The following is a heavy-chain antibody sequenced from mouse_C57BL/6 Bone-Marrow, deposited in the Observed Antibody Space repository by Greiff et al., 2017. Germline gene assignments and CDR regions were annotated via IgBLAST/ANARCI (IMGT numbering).Heavy chain of an antibody. CDR3: ARSNSSVAY. CDR2: INPGSGGT. J-gene: IGHJ3*01. Sequence: VKLMESGAELVRPGTSVKVSCKASGYAFTNYLIEWVKQRPGQGLEWIGVINPGSGGTNYNEKFKGKATLTADKSSSTAYMQLSSLTSEDSAVYFCARSNSSVAYWGQGTLVTVSA. D-gene: IGHD1-3*01. V-gene: IGHV1-54*01. CDR1: GYAFTNYL.